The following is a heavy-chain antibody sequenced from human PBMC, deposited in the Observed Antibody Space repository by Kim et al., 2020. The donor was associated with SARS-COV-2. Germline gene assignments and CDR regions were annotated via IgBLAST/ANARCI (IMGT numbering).Heavy chain of an antibody. Sequence: RTHYNPSLKSRVTISVDTSKNQFSLKLSSVTAADTAVYYCARDFRGAFDYWGQGTLVTVSS. V-gene: IGHV4-31*02. D-gene: IGHD3-10*01. CDR3: ARDFRGAFDY. CDR2: RT. J-gene: IGHJ4*02.